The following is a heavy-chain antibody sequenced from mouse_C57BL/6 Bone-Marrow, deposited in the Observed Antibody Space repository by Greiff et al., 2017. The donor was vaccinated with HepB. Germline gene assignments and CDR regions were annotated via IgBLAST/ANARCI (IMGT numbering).Heavy chain of an antibody. CDR3: ARLHYYGSSSYYFDY. J-gene: IGHJ2*01. CDR2: IYPGDGDT. V-gene: IGHV1-82*01. Sequence: VKLMESGPELVKPGASVKISCKASGYAFSSSWMNWVKQRPGKGLEWIGRIYPGDGDTNYNGKFKGKATLTADKSSSTAYMQLSSLTSEDSAVYFCARLHYYGSSSYYFDYWGQGTTLTVSS. D-gene: IGHD1-1*01. CDR1: GYAFSSSW.